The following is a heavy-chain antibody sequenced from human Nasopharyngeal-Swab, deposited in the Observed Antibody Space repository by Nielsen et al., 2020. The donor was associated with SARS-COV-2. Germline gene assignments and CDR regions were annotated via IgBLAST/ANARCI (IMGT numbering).Heavy chain of an antibody. CDR1: GYTFTSYG. Sequence: ASVKASCKASGYTFTSYGISWVRQAPGQGLEWMGWISAYNGNTNYAQKLQGRVTMTTDTSTSTAYTELRSLRSDDTAVYYCARHGIAVAGTGMDVWGQGTTVTVSS. CDR3: ARHGIAVAGTGMDV. V-gene: IGHV1-18*01. CDR2: ISAYNGNT. D-gene: IGHD6-19*01. J-gene: IGHJ6*02.